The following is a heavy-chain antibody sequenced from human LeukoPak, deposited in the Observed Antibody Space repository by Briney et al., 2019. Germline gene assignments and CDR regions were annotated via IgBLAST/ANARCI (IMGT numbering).Heavy chain of an antibody. CDR3: AKDKGAATVLGFDY. CDR1: GFTFSSYA. D-gene: IGHD6-13*01. V-gene: IGHV3-23*01. J-gene: IGHJ4*02. Sequence: PGGSLRLSCAASGFTFSSYAMSWVRQAPGKGLEWVSAISGSGGSTYYADSVKGRFTISRDNSKNTLYLQMDSLRAEDTAFYYCAKDKGAATVLGFDYWGQGTLVTVSS. CDR2: ISGSGGST.